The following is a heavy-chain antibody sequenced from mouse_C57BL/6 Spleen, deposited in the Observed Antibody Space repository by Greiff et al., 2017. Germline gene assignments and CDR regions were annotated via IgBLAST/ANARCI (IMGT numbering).Heavy chain of an antibody. J-gene: IGHJ2*01. CDR2: IYPGDGDT. Sequence: QVQLKQSGPELVKPGASVKISCKASGYAFSSSWMNWVKQRPGKGLVWIGRIYPGDGDTNYNGKFKGKATLTADKSSSTAYMQLSSLTSEDSAVYFCARDGDYRREDFDYWGQGTTLTVSS. D-gene: IGHD2-4*01. CDR3: ARDGDYRREDFDY. CDR1: GYAFSSSW. V-gene: IGHV1-82*01.